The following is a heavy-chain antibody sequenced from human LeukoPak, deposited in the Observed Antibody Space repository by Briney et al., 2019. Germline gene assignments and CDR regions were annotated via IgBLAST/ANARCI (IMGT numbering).Heavy chain of an antibody. CDR2: INPSGGST. CDR1: GYTFTSYY. Sequence: ASVKVSCKASGYTFTSYYMHWVRQAPGQGLEWMGIINPSGGSTSYAQKFQGRVTMTRDTSTSTVYMELSSLRSEDTAVYYCARDSNEVPGSSYYYYYYMDVWGKGTTVTVSS. J-gene: IGHJ6*03. D-gene: IGHD3-10*01. V-gene: IGHV1-46*01. CDR3: ARDSNEVPGSSYYYYYYMDV.